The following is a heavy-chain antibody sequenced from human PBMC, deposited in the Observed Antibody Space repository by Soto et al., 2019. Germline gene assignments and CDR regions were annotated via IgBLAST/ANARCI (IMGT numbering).Heavy chain of an antibody. J-gene: IGHJ6*02. D-gene: IGHD6-19*01. V-gene: IGHV3-33*01. CDR2: IWYDGNTK. Sequence: QIQLVESGGGVVQPGRCLRLFCTASGFTFNSYGFNWVRQAPGKGLEWVAVIWYDGNTKYYADSVKGRFTISRDNLRSTVYLQMNSLTAEDTAVYYCARPLVAPVAGPYYYGMDVWGQGTTVTVSS. CDR3: ARPLVAPVAGPYYYGMDV. CDR1: GFTFNSYG.